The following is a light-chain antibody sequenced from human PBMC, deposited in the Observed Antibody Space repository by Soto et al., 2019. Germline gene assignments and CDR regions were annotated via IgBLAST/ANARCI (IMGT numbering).Light chain of an antibody. J-gene: IGKJ5*01. V-gene: IGKV1-33*01. CDR3: QQYDILPIT. CDR2: DAS. Sequence: DIQMTQSPSSLFASVGDRVTITCQATQDINIYLNWYQQKPGKAPNLLIYDASNLAIGVPSRFSRSGSGTHFTFTISSLQTEDIGTYYCQQYDILPITFGRGTRLEIK. CDR1: QDINIY.